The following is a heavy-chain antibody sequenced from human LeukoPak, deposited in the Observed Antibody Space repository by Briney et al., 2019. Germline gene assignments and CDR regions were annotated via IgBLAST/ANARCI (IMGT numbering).Heavy chain of an antibody. CDR3: AKAYSSSLYGDAFHI. CDR1: GFTFRVYA. V-gene: IGHV3-23*01. Sequence: GGSLRLSCAGSGFTFRVYAMTWVRLAPGKGLEWVSGISGDASVSRHADSVKGRFNISRDNSKNTLYLQLNGLRVEDTAIYYCAKAYSSSLYGDAFHIWGQGTMVTVSP. D-gene: IGHD6-13*01. J-gene: IGHJ3*02. CDR2: ISGDASVS.